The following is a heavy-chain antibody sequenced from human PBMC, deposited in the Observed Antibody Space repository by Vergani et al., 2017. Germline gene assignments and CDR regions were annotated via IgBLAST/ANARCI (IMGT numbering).Heavy chain of an antibody. CDR3: TTAVGAPRYYYYYYYMDV. Sequence: EVQLVESGGGLVKPGGSLRLSCAASGFTFSNAWMNWVRQAPGKGLEWVVRIKSKTDGGTTDYAAPVKGRFTISRDDSKNTLYLQMNSLKTEDTAVYYCTTAVGAPRYYYYYYYMDVWGKGTTVTVSS. V-gene: IGHV3-15*07. D-gene: IGHD1-26*01. CDR1: GFTFSNAW. J-gene: IGHJ6*03. CDR2: IKSKTDGGTT.